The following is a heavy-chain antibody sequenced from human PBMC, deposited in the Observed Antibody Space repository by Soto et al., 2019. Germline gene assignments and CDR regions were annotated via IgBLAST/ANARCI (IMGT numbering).Heavy chain of an antibody. CDR2: INDSGDRT. V-gene: IGHV3-23*01. Sequence: PGGSLRLSCAASGFTFSRYTISWVRQAPWKGLEWVSTINDSGDRTYYADSVKGRFTISKDKSKNTLYLQMNSLRAEDTAVYYCAKDLGPVPGTGEGFDYWGQRTLVTVSS. J-gene: IGHJ4*02. CDR1: GFTFSRYT. CDR3: AKDLGPVPGTGEGFDY. D-gene: IGHD6-19*01.